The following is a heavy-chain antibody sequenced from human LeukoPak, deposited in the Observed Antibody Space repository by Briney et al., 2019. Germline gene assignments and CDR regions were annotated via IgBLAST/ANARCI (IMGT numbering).Heavy chain of an antibody. CDR1: GGSISSGDYY. J-gene: IGHJ3*02. V-gene: IGHV4-30-4*01. CDR2: IYYSGST. Sequence: SETLSLTCTVSGGSISSGDYYWSWIRQPPGKGLEWIGYIYYSGSTYYNPSLKSRVTISVDTSKNQFSLKLSSVTAADTAVYYCATGGRLYVSSAYYYIAAFDIWGQGTLVTVSS. CDR3: ATGGRLYVSSAYYYIAAFDI. D-gene: IGHD3-22*01.